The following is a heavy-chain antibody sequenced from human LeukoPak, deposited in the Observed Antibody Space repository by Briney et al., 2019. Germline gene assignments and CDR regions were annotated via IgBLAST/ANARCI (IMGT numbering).Heavy chain of an antibody. D-gene: IGHD3-3*01. CDR1: GGSFSGYY. V-gene: IGHV4-34*01. CDR3: AREGRVPYYDFWSGYYRGYYGMDV. CDR2: INHSGST. Sequence: SSETLSLTCAVYGGSFSGYYWSWLRQPPGKGLEWLGEINHSGSTNYNPSLKSRVTISVDTSKNQFSLKLCSVTAADTAVYYCAREGRVPYYDFWSGYYRGYYGMDVWGQGTTVTVSS. J-gene: IGHJ6*02.